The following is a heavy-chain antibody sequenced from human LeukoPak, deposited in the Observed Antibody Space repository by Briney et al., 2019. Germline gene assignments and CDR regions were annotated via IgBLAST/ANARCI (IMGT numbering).Heavy chain of an antibody. CDR3: ATGGIAAAVDAFDI. Sequence: SETLSLTCTVSGGSISSYYWSWIRQPAGKGLEWIGRIYTSGSTNYNPSLKSRVTMSVDTSKNQFSLKLSSVTAADTAVYYCATGGIAAAVDAFDIWGQGTMVTVSS. V-gene: IGHV4-4*07. D-gene: IGHD6-13*01. CDR1: GGSISSYY. CDR2: IYTSGST. J-gene: IGHJ3*02.